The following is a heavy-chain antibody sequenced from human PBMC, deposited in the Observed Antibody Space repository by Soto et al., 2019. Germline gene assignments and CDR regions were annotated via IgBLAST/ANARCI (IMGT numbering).Heavy chain of an antibody. CDR3: ARDPYYDGSGAPDI. Sequence: QVQLVESGGGVVQPGRSLRLSCAASGFTFSSYGMHWVRQAPGKGLEWVAVIWYDGSNKYYADSVKGRFTISRDNSKNTLYLQMNSLRAEDTAVYYCARDPYYDGSGAPDIWGQGTMVTVSS. CDR1: GFTFSSYG. J-gene: IGHJ3*02. CDR2: IWYDGSNK. D-gene: IGHD3-22*01. V-gene: IGHV3-33*01.